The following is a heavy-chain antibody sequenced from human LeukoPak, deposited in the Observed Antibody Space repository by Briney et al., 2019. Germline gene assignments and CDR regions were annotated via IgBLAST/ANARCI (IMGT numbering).Heavy chain of an antibody. J-gene: IGHJ6*02. CDR1: GGTFSSYA. Sequence: SVKVSCKASGGTFSSYAISWVRQAPGQGLEWMGRIIPILGIANYAQKFQGRVTITADKSTSTAYMELSSLRSEDTAVYYCARDYVVVPAAIGYYYYGMGVWGQGTTVTVSS. V-gene: IGHV1-69*04. CDR3: ARDYVVVPAAIGYYYYGMGV. CDR2: IIPILGIA. D-gene: IGHD2-2*02.